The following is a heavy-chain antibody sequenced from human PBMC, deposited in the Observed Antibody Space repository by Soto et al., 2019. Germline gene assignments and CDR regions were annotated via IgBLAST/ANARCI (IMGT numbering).Heavy chain of an antibody. V-gene: IGHV5-10-1*01. CDR3: ARQGMTTVTTHFDY. D-gene: IGHD4-4*01. Sequence: GESVKISCKGAGYSFTIYWSSWVRQMPGKGLEWMGRIDPSDSYTNYSPSFQGHVTISADKSISTAYLQWSSLKASDTAMYYCARQGMTTVTTHFDYWGQGTLVTVSS. CDR1: GYSFTIYW. J-gene: IGHJ4*02. CDR2: IDPSDSYT.